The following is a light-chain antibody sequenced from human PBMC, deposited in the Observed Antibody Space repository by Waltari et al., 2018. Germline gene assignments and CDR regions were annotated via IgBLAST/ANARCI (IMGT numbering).Light chain of an antibody. V-gene: IGLV1-47*02. J-gene: IGLJ2*01. CDR2: SNT. CDR1: SSNIGSNY. CDR3: ASWDDSLSGPV. Sequence: QPVLTQPPSASGTPGQRGTISCSVSSSNIGSNYVYWYQHVPGAAPKLLIYSNTQRPAGVPDRFSGSKSGTSASMAISGLRSEDEADYFCASWDDSLSGPVFGGGTKLTVL.